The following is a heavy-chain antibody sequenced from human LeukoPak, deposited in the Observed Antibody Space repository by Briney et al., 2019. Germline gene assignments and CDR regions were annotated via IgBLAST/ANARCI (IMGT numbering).Heavy chain of an antibody. V-gene: IGHV4-59*01. D-gene: IGHD5-12*01. CDR3: ASLNIGMVATIDY. Sequence: SETLSLTCTVSGGSISGFYWNWIRQPPGKGLEWIGYVYYSGNTNYNPSLKSRVTISLDTSKNQFSLKLRSVTAADTAVYYCASLNIGMVATIDYWGQGTLVTVSS. CDR2: VYYSGNT. CDR1: GGSISGFY. J-gene: IGHJ4*02.